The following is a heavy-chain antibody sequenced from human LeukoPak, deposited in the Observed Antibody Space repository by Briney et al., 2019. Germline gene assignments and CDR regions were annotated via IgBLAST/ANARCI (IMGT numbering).Heavy chain of an antibody. CDR3: ATRVPFTGYKS. V-gene: IGHV3-48*03. Sequence: GGSLRLSCTIFGGTLSTYEFNWVRQVPGEAPEWISYMSRTANRIDHADSVKGRFTMSRDNANNSVYLQMNSLRVDDTAIYYCATRVPFTGYKSWGQGTLVTVSS. CDR1: GGTLSTYE. J-gene: IGHJ4*01. CDR2: MSRTANRI. D-gene: IGHD5-18*01.